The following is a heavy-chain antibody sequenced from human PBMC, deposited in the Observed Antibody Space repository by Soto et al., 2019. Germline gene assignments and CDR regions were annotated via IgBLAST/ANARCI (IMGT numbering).Heavy chain of an antibody. CDR1: GGSFSTNE. CDR2: SFPNVGTA. CDR3: ARARYSSRWGTCDS. D-gene: IGHD6-19*01. V-gene: IGHV1-69*01. Sequence: QVHLVQSGAEVKRPGSSVKVSCKAFGGSFSTNEIDWVRQAPGQGRGWMGRSFPNVGTADSAQKFQGRLTIVADEATITVYMELSRLSSAGPDVYFCARARYSSRWGTCDSWGQGTQVAVSS. J-gene: IGHJ4*02.